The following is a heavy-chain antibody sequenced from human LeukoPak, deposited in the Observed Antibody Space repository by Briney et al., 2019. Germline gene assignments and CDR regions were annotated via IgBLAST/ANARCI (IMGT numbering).Heavy chain of an antibody. Sequence: GGSLRLSCAASGFTFNNAWMNWVRQAPGKGLEWVGRIKSKTGGETTDYAAPVKGRFAISREDLKNTLYLQMSSLKTEDTAVYYCTTATGSGSYYMGFDYWGQGTLVTVSS. CDR2: IKSKTGGETT. CDR3: TTATGSGSYYMGFDY. D-gene: IGHD3-10*01. J-gene: IGHJ4*02. V-gene: IGHV3-15*07. CDR1: GFTFNNAW.